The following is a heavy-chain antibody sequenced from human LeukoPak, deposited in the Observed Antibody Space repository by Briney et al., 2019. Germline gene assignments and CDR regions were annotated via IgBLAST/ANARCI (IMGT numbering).Heavy chain of an antibody. CDR1: GYSFSSYW. D-gene: IGHD3-9*01. CDR3: ARRGRFGNYDSWLDP. V-gene: IGHV5-51*01. CDR2: IYPGDSDT. J-gene: IGHJ5*02. Sequence: GESLKISCKGSGYSFSSYWIGWVRQMPGKGLEYMGIIYPGDSDTKYSPSFQGQVTISVDKSISTAYLQWSSLKASDTAIYYCARRGRFGNYDSWLDPWGQGTLVTVSS.